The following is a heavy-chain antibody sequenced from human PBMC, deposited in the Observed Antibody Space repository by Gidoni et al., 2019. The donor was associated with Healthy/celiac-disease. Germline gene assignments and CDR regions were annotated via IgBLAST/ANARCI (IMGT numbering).Heavy chain of an antibody. CDR3: ASGDIAAAGGGYYYGMDV. D-gene: IGHD6-13*01. CDR2: INSDGSST. J-gene: IGHJ6*02. V-gene: IGHV3-74*01. Sequence: EVQLVESGGGLVQPGGSLRLSCAASGFTFSSYWLHWVRQAPGKGLVWVSRINSDGSSTSYADSVKGRFTISRDNAKNTLYLQMNSLRAEDTAVYYCASGDIAAAGGGYYYGMDVWGQGTTVTVSS. CDR1: GFTFSSYW.